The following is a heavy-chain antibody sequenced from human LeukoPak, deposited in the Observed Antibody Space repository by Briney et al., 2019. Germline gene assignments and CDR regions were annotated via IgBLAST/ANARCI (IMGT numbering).Heavy chain of an antibody. CDR2: ISYDGSNI. V-gene: IGHV3-30*18. Sequence: GRSLRLSCAASGFTFSSYGMHWVRQAPGKGLEWVAVISYDGSNIYYADSVKGRFTISRDNSKNTLYLQMNSLRAEDTAVYYCAKDLSMIHAFDIWGQGTMVTVSS. CDR3: AKDLSMIHAFDI. J-gene: IGHJ3*02. CDR1: GFTFSSYG. D-gene: IGHD5/OR15-5a*01.